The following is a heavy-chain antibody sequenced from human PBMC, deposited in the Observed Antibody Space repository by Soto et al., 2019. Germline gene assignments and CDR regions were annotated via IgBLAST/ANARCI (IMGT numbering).Heavy chain of an antibody. J-gene: IGHJ4*02. CDR3: ARAHRVRHPDSSSWYSLDY. Sequence: QVQLQESGPGLVKPSQTLSLTCTVSGRSISSGGYYWSWIRQHPGKGLEWIGYIYYSGSTYDNPSLKSRVTISVDTSKNQFSLKLSSVTAADTAVYYCARAHRVRHPDSSSWYSLDYWGQGNLVPVSS. CDR2: IYYSGST. V-gene: IGHV4-31*03. CDR1: GRSISSGGYY. D-gene: IGHD6-13*01.